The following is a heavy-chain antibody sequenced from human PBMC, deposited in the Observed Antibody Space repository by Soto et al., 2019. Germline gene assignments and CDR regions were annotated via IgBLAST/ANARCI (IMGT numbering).Heavy chain of an antibody. V-gene: IGHV3-33*01. CDR3: ARGFTLGSAMDV. Sequence: QVQLVESGGGVVQPGRSLRLSCAASGFTFSSYGMHWVRQAPGKGLEWVAVIWYDGSNKYYADSVKGRFTISRDNSKNTLYLQMNSLRAEDTAVYYCARGFTLGSAMDVCGKGTTVTVSS. CDR2: IWYDGSNK. CDR1: GFTFSSYG. J-gene: IGHJ6*03. D-gene: IGHD3-10*01.